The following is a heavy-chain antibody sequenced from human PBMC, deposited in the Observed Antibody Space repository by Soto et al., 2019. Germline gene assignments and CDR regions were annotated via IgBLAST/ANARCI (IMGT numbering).Heavy chain of an antibody. D-gene: IGHD5-12*01. CDR3: AGEMATMDDAFDI. CDR2: INHSGST. J-gene: IGHJ3*02. CDR1: GGSFSGYY. Sequence: QVQLQQWGAGLLKPSETLSLTCAVYGGSFSGYYWSWIRQPPGKGLEWIGEINHSGSTNYNPSLNSRVTISVDTSKNQFSLKLSSVTAADTAVYYCAGEMATMDDAFDIWGQGTMVTVSS. V-gene: IGHV4-34*01.